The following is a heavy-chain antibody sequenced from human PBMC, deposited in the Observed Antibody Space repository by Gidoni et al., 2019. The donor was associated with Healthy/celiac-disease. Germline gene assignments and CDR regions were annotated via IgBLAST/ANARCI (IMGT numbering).Heavy chain of an antibody. CDR1: GYSFTSFW. J-gene: IGHJ4*02. CDR2: IYPGDSDT. Sequence: EVQLVQSGAEVKKPGEAPTISCQGSGYSFTSFWIGWVRQMPGKALEWMGIIYPGDSDTRYSPSFQGQVTISADKSISTAYLQWSSLKASDTAMYYCARLSPTVPEYYFDYWGQGTLVTVSS. D-gene: IGHD4-17*01. V-gene: IGHV5-51*03. CDR3: ARLSPTVPEYYFDY.